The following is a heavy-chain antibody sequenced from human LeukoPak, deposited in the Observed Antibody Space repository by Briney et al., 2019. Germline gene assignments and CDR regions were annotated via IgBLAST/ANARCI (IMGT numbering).Heavy chain of an antibody. J-gene: IGHJ6*03. CDR3: ARGGGYYGSGSYYYYYMDV. CDR2: IIPIFGTA. V-gene: IGHV1-69*13. D-gene: IGHD3-10*01. Sequence: SVKVSCKASGGTFSSYAISWVRQAPGQGLEWMGGIIPIFGTANYAQKFQGRVTITADESTSTAYMELSSLRSEDTAVYYCARGGGYYGSGSYYYYYMDVWGKGTTVTVSS. CDR1: GGTFSSYA.